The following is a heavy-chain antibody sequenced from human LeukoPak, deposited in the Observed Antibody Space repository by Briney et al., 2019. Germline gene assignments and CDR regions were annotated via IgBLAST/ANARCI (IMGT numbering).Heavy chain of an antibody. J-gene: IGHJ4*02. V-gene: IGHV3-33*01. CDR1: GFTFSSYG. Sequence: GGSLRLSCAASGFTFSSYGMHWVRQAPGKGLEWVAVIWYDGSNKYYADSVKGRSTISRDNSKNTLYLQMNSLRAEDTAVYYCARGGGYSSSWRRYYFDYWGQGTLVTVSS. CDR2: IWYDGSNK. CDR3: ARGGGYSSSWRRYYFDY. D-gene: IGHD6-13*01.